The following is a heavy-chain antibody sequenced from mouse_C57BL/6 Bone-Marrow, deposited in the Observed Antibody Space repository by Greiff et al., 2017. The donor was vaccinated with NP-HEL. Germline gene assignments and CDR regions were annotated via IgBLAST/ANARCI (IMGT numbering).Heavy chain of an antibody. J-gene: IGHJ2*01. Sequence: EVQGVESGGGLVQPGGSLKLSCAASGFTFSDYGMAWVRQAPRKGPEWVAFISNLAYSIYYADTVTGRFTISRENAKNTLYLEMSSLRSEDTAMYYCARHKGYFDYWGQGTTLTVSS. CDR3: ARHKGYFDY. CDR1: GFTFSDYG. V-gene: IGHV5-15*01. CDR2: ISNLAYSI.